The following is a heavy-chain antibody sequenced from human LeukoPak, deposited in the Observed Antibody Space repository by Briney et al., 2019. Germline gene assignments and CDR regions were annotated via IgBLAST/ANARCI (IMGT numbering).Heavy chain of an antibody. J-gene: IGHJ3*02. V-gene: IGHV4-59*01. CDR3: ARSPVCGGDCYLRRAFDI. D-gene: IGHD2-21*02. CDR1: GGSISSYY. Sequence: SETLSLTCTVSGGSISSYYWSWIRQPPGKGLEWIGYIYYSVSTNYNPSLKSRVTISVDTSKNQFSLKLSSVTAADTAVYYCARSPVCGGDCYLRRAFDIWGQGTMVTVSS. CDR2: IYYSVST.